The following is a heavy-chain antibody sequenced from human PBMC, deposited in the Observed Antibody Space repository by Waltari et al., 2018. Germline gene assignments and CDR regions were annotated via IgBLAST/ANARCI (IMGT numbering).Heavy chain of an antibody. CDR2: IYYRWST. V-gene: IGHV4-39*01. Sequence: QLQLQESGPGLVKHSETLSLTCTVSGGSISSSSYYWGWIRQPHRKGLEWIGSIYYRWSTYYNPSLKSRVTISVDTSKNQFSLKLSSVTAADTAVYYCARQEGLLAMIVVVMGAFDYWGQGTLVTVSS. J-gene: IGHJ4*02. CDR1: GGSISSSSYY. CDR3: ARQEGLLAMIVVVMGAFDY. D-gene: IGHD3-22*01.